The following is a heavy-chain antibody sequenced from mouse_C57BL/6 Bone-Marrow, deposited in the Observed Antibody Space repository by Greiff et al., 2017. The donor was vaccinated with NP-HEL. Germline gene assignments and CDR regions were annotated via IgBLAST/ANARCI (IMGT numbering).Heavy chain of an antibody. Sequence: EVQLVESGPVLVKPGASVKMSCKASGYTFTDYYMNWVKQSHGKSLEWIGVINPYNGGTSYNQKFKGKATLTVDKSSSTAYMELNSLTSEDSAVYYCARRGSSYWYCDVWGTGTTVTVSS. V-gene: IGHV1-19*01. CDR1: GYTFTDYY. CDR2: INPYNGGT. J-gene: IGHJ1*03. CDR3: ARRGSSYWYCDV. D-gene: IGHD1-1*01.